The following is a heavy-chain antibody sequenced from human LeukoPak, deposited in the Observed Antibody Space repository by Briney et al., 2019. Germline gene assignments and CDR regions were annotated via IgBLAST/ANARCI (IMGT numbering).Heavy chain of an antibody. Sequence: GRSLRLSCAASGFTFSSYGMHWVRQAPGKGLEWVAVISYDGSNKYYADSVKGRFTISRDNSKNTLYLQMNSLRVEDTAVYYCARDKALRVTRTPFDYWGQGTLVTVSS. J-gene: IGHJ4*02. CDR2: ISYDGSNK. CDR1: GFTFSSYG. V-gene: IGHV3-30*03. D-gene: IGHD4-23*01. CDR3: ARDKALRVTRTPFDY.